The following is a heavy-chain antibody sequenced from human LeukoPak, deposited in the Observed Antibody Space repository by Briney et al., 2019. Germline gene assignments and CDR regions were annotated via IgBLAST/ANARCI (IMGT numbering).Heavy chain of an antibody. Sequence: GGSLRLSCAASGFTFSSYEMNWVRQAPGKGLEWVSYISSSGSTIYYADSVKGRFTISRDNAKNSLYLQMNSLSAEDTAVYYCAGGVVDTAMVTNYYYYYGMDVWGKGTTVTVSS. D-gene: IGHD5-18*01. CDR3: AGGVVDTAMVTNYYYYYGMDV. V-gene: IGHV3-48*03. CDR1: GFTFSSYE. J-gene: IGHJ6*04. CDR2: ISSSGSTI.